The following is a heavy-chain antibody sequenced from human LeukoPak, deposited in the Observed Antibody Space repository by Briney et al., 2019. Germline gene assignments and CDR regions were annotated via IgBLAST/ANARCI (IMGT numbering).Heavy chain of an antibody. CDR1: GFTFSSYS. Sequence: GGSLRLSCAASGFTFSSYSMNWVRQAPGKGLEWVSYISSSSSTIYYADSVKGRFTISRDNAKNSLYLQMNSLRAEDTAVYYCAKRGYSYEHHWGQGTLVTVSS. J-gene: IGHJ5*02. D-gene: IGHD5-18*01. CDR2: ISSSSSTI. V-gene: IGHV3-48*04. CDR3: AKRGYSYEHH.